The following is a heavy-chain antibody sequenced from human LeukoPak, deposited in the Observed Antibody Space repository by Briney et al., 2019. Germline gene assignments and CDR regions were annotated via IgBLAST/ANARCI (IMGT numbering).Heavy chain of an antibody. Sequence: ASVKVSCKASGYTFTSYGIIWVRQAPGQGLEWMGWISAYNGNTNYAQKFQGRVTITRNTSISTAYMELSSLRSEDTAVYYCARGGTYQTYYDFWSGYYHNWFDPWGQGTLVTVSS. CDR3: ARGGTYQTYYDFWSGYYHNWFDP. CDR2: ISAYNGNT. J-gene: IGHJ5*02. CDR1: GYTFTSYG. D-gene: IGHD3-3*01. V-gene: IGHV1-18*01.